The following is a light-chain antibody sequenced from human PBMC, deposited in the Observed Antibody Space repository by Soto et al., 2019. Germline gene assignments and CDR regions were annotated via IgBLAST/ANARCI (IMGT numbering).Light chain of an antibody. CDR2: GAS. J-gene: IGKJ4*01. CDR1: QSVTSS. V-gene: IGKV3-15*01. CDR3: QHYNEWPLT. Sequence: EIVLTQSPATLSLSPGDRATLSCRASQSVTSSLAWFQQKPGQAPRLLIYGASTRATDIPDRFSGSGSGTEFTLTINSLQSEDFAVYFCQHYNEWPLTFGGGTKVDIK.